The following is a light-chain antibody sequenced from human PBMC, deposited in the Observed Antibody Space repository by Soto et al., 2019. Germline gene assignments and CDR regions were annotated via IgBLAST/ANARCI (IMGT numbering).Light chain of an antibody. CDR3: QQYASSLT. CDR2: GAS. J-gene: IGKJ1*01. V-gene: IGKV3-20*01. Sequence: EIVLTQSPGSLSLSLGERATLSCRASQCVDSAFVAWYQQKPGQPPRLLMYGASRRATGIPDRFSGSGSVTDFTLTISRLEPEDFAVYYCQQYASSLTFGQGTKVEI. CDR1: QCVDSAF.